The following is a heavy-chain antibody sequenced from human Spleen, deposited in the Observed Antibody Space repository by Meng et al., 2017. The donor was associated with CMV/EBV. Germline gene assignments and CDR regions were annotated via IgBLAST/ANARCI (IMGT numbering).Heavy chain of an antibody. V-gene: IGHV4-31*02. Sequence: GGCFWSWIRQPPGEGLEWIGYIYYTGRSKYNPFLKSRVSISVDTSKIQFSLKLNSVTVADTAVYYCARTRYYYNSTGYSVPTTFDYWGQGALVTVSS. J-gene: IGHJ4*02. D-gene: IGHD3-22*01. CDR1: GGCF. CDR3: ARTRYYYNSTGYSVPTTFDY. CDR2: IYYTGRS.